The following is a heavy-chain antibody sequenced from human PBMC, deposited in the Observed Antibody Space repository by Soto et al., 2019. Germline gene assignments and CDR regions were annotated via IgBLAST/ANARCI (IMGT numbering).Heavy chain of an antibody. Sequence: SETLSVTCTVSGGSSSSYYWSWIRQPPGKGLEWIGYIYYSGSTNYNPSLKSRVTISVDTSKNQFSLKLSSVTAADTAVYYCARHHDSWGQGTLVTVSS. CDR2: IYYSGST. CDR1: GGSSSSYY. V-gene: IGHV4-59*08. J-gene: IGHJ4*02. CDR3: ARHHDS.